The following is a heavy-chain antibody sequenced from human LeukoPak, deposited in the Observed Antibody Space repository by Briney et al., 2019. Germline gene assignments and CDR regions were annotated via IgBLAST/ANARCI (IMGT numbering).Heavy chain of an antibody. D-gene: IGHD3-22*01. J-gene: IGHJ4*02. CDR2: INPNSGGT. CDR3: ARGGYYYDSSGYYKFDY. V-gene: IGHV1-2*02. Sequence: ASVKVSCKASGYTFTGYYMHWVRQAPGQGLEWMGWINPNSGGTNYAQKFRGRVTMTRDTSISTAYMELSRLRSDDTAVYYCARGGYYYDSSGYYKFDYWGQGTLVTVSS. CDR1: GYTFTGYY.